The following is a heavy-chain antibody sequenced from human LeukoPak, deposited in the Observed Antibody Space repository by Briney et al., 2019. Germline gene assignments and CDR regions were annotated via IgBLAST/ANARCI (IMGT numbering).Heavy chain of an antibody. D-gene: IGHD2-2*01. CDR1: GGSISSSSYY. V-gene: IGHV4-39*01. CDR2: IYYSGST. J-gene: IGHJ5*02. CDR3: ASRLGYCSSTSCYNWFDP. Sequence: TSETLSLTCTVSGGSISSSSYYWGWIRQPPGKGLEWIGSIYYSGSTYYNPSLKSRVTISVDTSKNQFSLKLSSVTAADTAMYYCASRLGYCSSTSCYNWFDPWGQGTLVTVSS.